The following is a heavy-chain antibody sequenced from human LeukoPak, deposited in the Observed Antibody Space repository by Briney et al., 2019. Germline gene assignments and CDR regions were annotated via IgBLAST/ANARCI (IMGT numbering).Heavy chain of an antibody. Sequence: GGSLRLSCAASGFTFGIYWMSWVRQAPGKGLDWVANISQHGSETYYVDSVKGRFTISRDNAKNSLYLQMNSLRDEDTAVYYCARIRIVANRGVFDYWGQGTLVTVSS. CDR1: GFTFGIYW. D-gene: IGHD5-12*01. V-gene: IGHV3-7*04. J-gene: IGHJ4*02. CDR3: ARIRIVANRGVFDY. CDR2: ISQHGSET.